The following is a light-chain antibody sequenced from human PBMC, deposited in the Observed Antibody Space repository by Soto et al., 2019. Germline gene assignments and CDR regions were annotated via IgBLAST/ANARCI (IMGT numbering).Light chain of an antibody. CDR1: SSNIGSNT. V-gene: IGLV1-44*01. J-gene: IGLJ2*01. CDR2: SNN. Sequence: QPVLTQPPSASGTPGQRVTISCSGRSSNIGSNTVNWYQQLPGTAPKLLIYSNNQRPSGVPDRFSGSKSGTSASLAISGLQSEDEADYYCAAWDDSLNGPYVVFGGGTKVTVL. CDR3: AAWDDSLNGPYVV.